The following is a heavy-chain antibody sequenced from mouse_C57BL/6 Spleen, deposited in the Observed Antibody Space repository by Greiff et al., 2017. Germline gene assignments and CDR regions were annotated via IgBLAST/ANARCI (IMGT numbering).Heavy chain of an antibody. CDR2: ISDGGSYT. J-gene: IGHJ3*01. D-gene: IGHD1-1*02. CDR3: AREWGYGFAY. Sequence: EVQRVESGGGLVKPGGSLKLSCAASGFTFSSYAMSWVRQTPEKRLEWVGTISDGGSYTYYPDNVKGGITISRDNAQNNLYLHMSHLKSEDTAMYYCAREWGYGFAYWGQGTLVTVSA. CDR1: GFTFSSYA. V-gene: IGHV5-4*01.